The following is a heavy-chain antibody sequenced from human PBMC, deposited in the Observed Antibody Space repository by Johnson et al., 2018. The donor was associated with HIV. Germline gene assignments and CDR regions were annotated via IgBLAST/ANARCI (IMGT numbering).Heavy chain of an antibody. D-gene: IGHD5-18*01. CDR2: IYSGGST. CDR3: ARAYSYGAFDI. CDR1: GFTFSDYY. J-gene: IGHJ3*02. V-gene: IGHV3-11*06. Sequence: QVQLVESGGGLVKPGGSLRLSCAASGFTFSDYYMSWVRQAPGKGLEWVSVIYSGGSTHYADSVKGRFTISRDNAKNSLYLQMNSLRAEDTAVYYCARAYSYGAFDIWGQGTMVTVSS.